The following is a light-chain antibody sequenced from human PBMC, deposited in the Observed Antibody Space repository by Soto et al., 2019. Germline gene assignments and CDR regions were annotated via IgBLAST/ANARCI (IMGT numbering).Light chain of an antibody. J-gene: IGKJ5*01. CDR2: DTS. V-gene: IGKV3-15*01. CDR3: QQYSNWPPIT. Sequence: EIVLTQSPATLSLSPGEGATLSCRASQSIGTHLAWYQQKPGQAPRLLIYDTSTRATGIPARFSGSGSGTEFTLTIRSLQSEDFAVYYCQQYSNWPPITFGQGTRLEIK. CDR1: QSIGTH.